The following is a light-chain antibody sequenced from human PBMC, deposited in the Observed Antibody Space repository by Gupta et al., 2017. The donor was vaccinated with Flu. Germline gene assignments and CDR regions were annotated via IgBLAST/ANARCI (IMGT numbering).Light chain of an antibody. V-gene: IGKV3-20*01. CDR3: QHYGSSPT. CDR1: QSVGSNY. CDR2: GAS. J-gene: IGKJ1*01. Sequence: DIVLTQSPGTLSLSPGERATLSCRASQSVGSNYLAWYQQKPGQSPRLFIHGASSRATDIPERFSGSGSGTDFTLTITRLEPEDFAVYYCQHYGSSPTLGQGTKVEI.